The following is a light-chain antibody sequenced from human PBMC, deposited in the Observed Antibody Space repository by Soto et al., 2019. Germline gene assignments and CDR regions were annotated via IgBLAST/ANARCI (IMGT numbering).Light chain of an antibody. CDR1: QSVSSTY. Sequence: EIVLTQSPGTLSLSPGERATLSCRASQSVSSTYLVWYQQKPGQAPRLLIYGASSRATDIPDRFSGSGSGTDFTLTISRLEPEDFAVYYCQQYGSSPPITCGQGTRLEIK. V-gene: IGKV3-20*01. CDR2: GAS. CDR3: QQYGSSPPIT. J-gene: IGKJ5*01.